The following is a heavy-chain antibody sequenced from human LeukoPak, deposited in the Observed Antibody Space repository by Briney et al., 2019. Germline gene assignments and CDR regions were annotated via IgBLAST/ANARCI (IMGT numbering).Heavy chain of an antibody. D-gene: IGHD6-13*01. Sequence: PGGSLRLSCEASGFTFSSYAVTWVRQAPGKGLEWVSGITCSGDTTFYADSVKGRFTISRDNSKNTLYLQMHSLRAEDTAVYYCVKDYSTIPAAANPLFDYWGQGALVTVSS. CDR2: ITCSGDTT. V-gene: IGHV3-23*01. CDR3: VKDYSTIPAAANPLFDY. CDR1: GFTFSSYA. J-gene: IGHJ4*02.